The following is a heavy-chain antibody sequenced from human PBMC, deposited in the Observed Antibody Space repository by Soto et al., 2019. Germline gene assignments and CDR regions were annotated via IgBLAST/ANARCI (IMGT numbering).Heavy chain of an antibody. CDR2: ISSSSSYI. CDR3: ARYHFGGYAFDS. V-gene: IGHV3-21*01. Sequence: GGSLRLSCAASGFTFSSYSMNWVRQAPGKGLEWVSSISSSSSYIYYADSVKGRFTISRDNAKNSLYLQMNSLVVEDTATYYCARYHFGGYAFDSWGQGTPVTVS. D-gene: IGHD5-12*01. CDR1: GFTFSSYS. J-gene: IGHJ4*02.